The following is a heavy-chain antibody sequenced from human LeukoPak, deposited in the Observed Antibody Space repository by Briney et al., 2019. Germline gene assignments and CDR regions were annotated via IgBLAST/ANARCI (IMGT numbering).Heavy chain of an antibody. CDR2: IYYSGST. Sequence: PSETLSLTCTVSGGSISSYYWSWIRQPPGKGLEWIGYIYYSGSTNYNPSLKSRVTISVDTSKNQFSLKLSSVTAADTAVYYCARGGEGDGYKGFDPWGQGTLVTVSS. CDR3: ARGGEGDGYKGFDP. V-gene: IGHV4-59*01. J-gene: IGHJ5*02. CDR1: GGSISSYY. D-gene: IGHD5-24*01.